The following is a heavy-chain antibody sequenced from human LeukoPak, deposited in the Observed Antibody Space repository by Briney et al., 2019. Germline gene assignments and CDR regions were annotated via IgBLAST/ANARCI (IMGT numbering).Heavy chain of an antibody. D-gene: IGHD6-13*01. Sequence: GGSLRLSCAASGFTYSSYSMNWVRQAPGKGLEWVSSISSSSSYIYYADSVKGRFTISRDNAKNSLYLQMNSLRAEDTAVYYCAVTPTLGDSWYLDYWGQGTLVTVSS. CDR3: AVTPTLGDSWYLDY. V-gene: IGHV3-21*01. J-gene: IGHJ4*02. CDR1: GFTYSSYS. CDR2: ISSSSSYI.